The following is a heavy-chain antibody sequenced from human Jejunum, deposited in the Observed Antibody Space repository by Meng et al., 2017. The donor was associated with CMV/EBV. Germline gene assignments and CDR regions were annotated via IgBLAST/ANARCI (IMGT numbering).Heavy chain of an antibody. J-gene: IGHJ4*02. D-gene: IGHD2-15*01. CDR3: ASGTPGRSYCEY. CDR1: GYTFTTYA. Sequence: QVQLVQSGAEVXXXXXSVKVSCKASGYTFTTYAMHWVRQAPGQGLEWMGWINAGNGNRKYSQKFLGRVTITRDTSASTAYMELSSLRSEDTAVYYCASGTPGRSYCEYWGQGTLVTVS. CDR2: INAGNGNR. V-gene: IGHV1-3*01.